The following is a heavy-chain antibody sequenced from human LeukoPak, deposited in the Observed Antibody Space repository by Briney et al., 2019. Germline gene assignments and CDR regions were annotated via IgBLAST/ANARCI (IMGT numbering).Heavy chain of an antibody. D-gene: IGHD2-15*01. J-gene: IGHJ3*02. CDR1: GGSISSYY. V-gene: IGHV4-59*12. Sequence: SETLSLTCTVSGGSISSYYWSWIRQPPGKGLEWIGYIYYSGSTNYNPSLKSRVTISVDTSKNQFSLKLSPVTAADTDVYYCARAGCSGGSCYGSRGAFDIWGQGTMVTVSS. CDR2: IYYSGST. CDR3: ARAGCSGGSCYGSRGAFDI.